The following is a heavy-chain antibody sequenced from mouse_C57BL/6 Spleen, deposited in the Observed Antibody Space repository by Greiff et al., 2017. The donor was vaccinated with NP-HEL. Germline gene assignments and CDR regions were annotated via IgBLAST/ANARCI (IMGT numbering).Heavy chain of an antibody. CDR2: IYPGSGST. Sequence: VQLQESGAELVKPGASVKMSCKASGYTFTSYWITWVKQRPGQGLEWIGDIYPGSGSTNYNEKFKSKATLTVDTSSSTAYMQLSSLTSEDSVVYYCARGGNYLHWYFDVWGTGTTVTVSS. CDR3: ARGGNYLHWYFDV. CDR1: GYTFTSYW. D-gene: IGHD2-1*01. V-gene: IGHV1-55*01. J-gene: IGHJ1*03.